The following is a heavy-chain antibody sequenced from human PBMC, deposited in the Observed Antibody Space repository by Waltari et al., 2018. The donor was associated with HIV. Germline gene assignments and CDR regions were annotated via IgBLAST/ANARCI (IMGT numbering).Heavy chain of an antibody. D-gene: IGHD1-1*01. J-gene: IGHJ4*02. CDR2: ITAGSSYR. Sequence: EVQLVESGGGLVKPGGSLRPVCAIPGFSFRSYPMHWVRQAPGKGLEWVSSITAGSSYRNYADSVKGRFTISRDNAKNSLYLQMNSLRGEDTAVYYCARASHGTTPYFDNWGQGTLVTVSS. CDR3: ARASHGTTPYFDN. V-gene: IGHV3-21*01. CDR1: GFSFRSYP.